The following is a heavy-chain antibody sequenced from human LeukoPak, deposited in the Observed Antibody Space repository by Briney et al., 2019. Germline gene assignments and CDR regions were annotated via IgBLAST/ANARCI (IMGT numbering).Heavy chain of an antibody. J-gene: IGHJ6*02. CDR1: GFTFSNYG. Sequence: PGGSLRLSCAASGFTFSNYGMHWVRQAPGKWLEWVAIIWYDGSNKYYADSVKGRFTISRDNSKNSVYLEMNSLRDEDTALYYCARVFPNYGMDVWGQGTTVTVSS. V-gene: IGHV3-33*08. D-gene: IGHD3-10*02. CDR3: ARVFPNYGMDV. CDR2: IWYDGSNK.